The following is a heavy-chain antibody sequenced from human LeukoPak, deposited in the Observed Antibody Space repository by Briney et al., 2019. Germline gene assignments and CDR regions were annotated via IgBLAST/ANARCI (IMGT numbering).Heavy chain of an antibody. CDR3: AAGTAADY. D-gene: IGHD6-13*01. Sequence: PGSSLRLSCAASGFTFSSYGMVWVRQAPGKGLEWVSIIWYNGGKKDYADSVKGRFTVSKDNAQNALFLQMDSLRVEDTAVYYCAAGTAADYWGQGTRVTVSS. V-gene: IGHV3-33*03. CDR2: IWYNGGKK. CDR1: GFTFSSYG. J-gene: IGHJ4*02.